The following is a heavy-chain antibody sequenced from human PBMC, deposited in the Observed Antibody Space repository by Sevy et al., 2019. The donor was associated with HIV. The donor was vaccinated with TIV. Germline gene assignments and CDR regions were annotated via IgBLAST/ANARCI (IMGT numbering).Heavy chain of an antibody. Sequence: GGSLRLSCAASGFTFSSYAMNWVRQAPGKGLEWVSGLSGSGGSTNYADSVKGRFTISRDNSKNTQYLQMSSLRAEDTAVYYCAKDRVWELGDAFDIWGQGTMVTVSS. CDR1: GFTFSSYA. V-gene: IGHV3-23*01. CDR3: AKDRVWELGDAFDI. J-gene: IGHJ3*02. CDR2: LSGSGGST. D-gene: IGHD6-13*01.